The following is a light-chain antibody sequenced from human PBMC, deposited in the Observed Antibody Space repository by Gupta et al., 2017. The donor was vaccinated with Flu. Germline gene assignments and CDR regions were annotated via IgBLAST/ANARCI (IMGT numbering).Light chain of an antibody. J-gene: IGKJ1*01. CDR1: QDISGY. V-gene: IGKV1-9*01. Sequence: DIQLTQPPSFLSASVGDRVTITCRASQDISGYLAWYQQEPGKAPKLLIYIASTLQTGVPSRFSGSGSGTEFTLTISSLQPEDFATYYCQQFNSYPRTFGQGTKVEI. CDR3: QQFNSYPRT. CDR2: IAS.